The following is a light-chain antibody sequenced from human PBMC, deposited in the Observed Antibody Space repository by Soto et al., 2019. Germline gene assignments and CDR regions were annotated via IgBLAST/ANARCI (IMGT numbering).Light chain of an antibody. V-gene: IGKV3-15*01. CDR1: QSIGDT. CDR3: QQRSNWPRT. J-gene: IGKJ1*01. CDR2: GAS. Sequence: IVMTQSPATLSVSPGGRATLSCRASQSIGDTLAWYQQKPGQAPRLLIYGASSRVTGFPARFSGSGSGTDFTLTISSLEAEDFAVYYCQQRSNWPRTFGQGTKVDIK.